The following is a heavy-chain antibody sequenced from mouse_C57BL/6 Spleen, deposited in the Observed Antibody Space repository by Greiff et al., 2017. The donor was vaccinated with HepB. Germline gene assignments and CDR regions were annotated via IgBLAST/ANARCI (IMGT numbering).Heavy chain of an antibody. V-gene: IGHV1-52*01. J-gene: IGHJ1*03. CDR3: ARGGMSSSWYFDV. Sequence: QVQLQQPGAELVRPGSSVKLSCKASGYTFTSYWMHWVKQRPIQGLEWIGNIDPSDSETHYNQKFKDKATLTVDKSSSTAYMQLSSLTSEDSAVYYCARGGMSSSWYFDVWGTGTTVTVSS. CDR2: IDPSDSET. CDR1: GYTFTSYW. D-gene: IGHD1-1*01.